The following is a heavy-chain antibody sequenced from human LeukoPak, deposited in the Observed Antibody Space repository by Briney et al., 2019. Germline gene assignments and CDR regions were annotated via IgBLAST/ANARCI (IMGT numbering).Heavy chain of an antibody. V-gene: IGHV4-30-4*08. CDR3: AKQWLRNAFDI. J-gene: IGHJ3*02. D-gene: IGHD3-22*01. CDR1: GGSISSGDYY. CDR2: IYYSGST. Sequence: SQTLSLTCTVSGGSISSGDYYWSWIRQPPGKGLEWIGYIYYSGSTYYNPSLKSRVTISVDTSKNQFSLKLSSATAADTAVYYCAKQWLRNAFDIWDQGTMVTVSS.